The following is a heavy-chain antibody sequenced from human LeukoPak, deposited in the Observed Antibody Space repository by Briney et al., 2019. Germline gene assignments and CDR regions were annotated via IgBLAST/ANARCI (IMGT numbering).Heavy chain of an antibody. CDR1: GYSFTSYW. Sequence: GESLRISCKGSGYSFTSYWISWVRQMPGKGREWMGRIDPSDSYTNYSPSFQGHVTISADKSISTAYLQWSSLKASDTAMYYCARRNDYSNYVDYWGQGTLVTVSS. D-gene: IGHD4-11*01. CDR3: ARRNDYSNYVDY. CDR2: IDPSDSYT. V-gene: IGHV5-10-1*01. J-gene: IGHJ4*02.